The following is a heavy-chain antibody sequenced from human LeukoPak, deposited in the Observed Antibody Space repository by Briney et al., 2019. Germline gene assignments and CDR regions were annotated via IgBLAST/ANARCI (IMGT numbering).Heavy chain of an antibody. CDR3: ATFSSTSWGWFDP. D-gene: IGHD2-2*01. CDR1: GYTLTELS. J-gene: IGHJ5*02. V-gene: IGHV1-24*01. CDR2: FDPEDGET. Sequence: ASVKVSYKVSGYTLTELSMHWVRQAPGKGLEWMGGFDPEDGETIYAQKFQGRVTMTEDTSTDTAYMELSSLRSEDTAVYYCATFSSTSWGWFDPWGQGTLVTVSS.